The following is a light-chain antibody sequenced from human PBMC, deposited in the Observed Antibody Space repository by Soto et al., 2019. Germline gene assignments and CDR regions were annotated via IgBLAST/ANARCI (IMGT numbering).Light chain of an antibody. CDR1: QSINNL. V-gene: IGKV1-5*01. CDR3: QQYESYSPLT. Sequence: DVQITQSPSTLSASVGDRVTITCRASQSINNLLAWYQQKPGKAPKFLIYDVSTLESGVPSRFSGSGSGTEFTLTIAGLQPEDFATYYCQQYESYSPLTFGGGTKVDIK. CDR2: DVS. J-gene: IGKJ4*01.